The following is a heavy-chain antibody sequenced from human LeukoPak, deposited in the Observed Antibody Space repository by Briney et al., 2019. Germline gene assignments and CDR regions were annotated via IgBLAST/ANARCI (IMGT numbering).Heavy chain of an antibody. CDR3: AKDLTGSSSNDY. V-gene: IGHV3-23*01. J-gene: IGHJ4*02. CDR1: GFTFSSYA. CDR2: ISGSGGST. Sequence: QAGGSLRLSCAASGFTFSSYAMSWVRQAPGKGLEWVSAISGSGGSTYYADSVKGRFTISRDNSKNTLYLQMNSLRAEDMAVYYCAKDLTGSSSNDYWGQGTLVTVSS. D-gene: IGHD6-13*01.